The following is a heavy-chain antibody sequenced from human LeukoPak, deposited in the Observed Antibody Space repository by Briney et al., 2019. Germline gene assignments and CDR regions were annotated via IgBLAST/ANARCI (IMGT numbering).Heavy chain of an antibody. CDR1: GFAFSSYG. D-gene: IGHD3-10*01. Sequence: QAGGSLRRSGAALGFAFSSYGMDWVRQAPGKGLEWVAVIWYDGSNKYYAESVKGRFTISRDNSKSTLYLQTNSLRAEDTAVYYCARDSGKIDYWGQGTLVTVSS. J-gene: IGHJ4*02. V-gene: IGHV3-33*01. CDR3: ARDSGKIDY. CDR2: IWYDGSNK.